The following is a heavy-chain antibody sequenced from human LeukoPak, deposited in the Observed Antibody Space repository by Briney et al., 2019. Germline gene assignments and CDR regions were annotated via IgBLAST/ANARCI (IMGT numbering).Heavy chain of an antibody. CDR3: ARDGYCTNGVCYTYYYYYGMDV. Sequence: GGSLRLSCAASGFTFSSYWMSWVRQAPGKGLEWVANINQDGSEKYYVDSVKSRFTISRDNAKNSLYLQMNSLRAEDTAVYYCARDGYCTNGVCYTYYYYYGMDVWGQGTTVTVSS. CDR2: INQDGSEK. V-gene: IGHV3-7*03. J-gene: IGHJ6*02. CDR1: GFTFSSYW. D-gene: IGHD2-8*01.